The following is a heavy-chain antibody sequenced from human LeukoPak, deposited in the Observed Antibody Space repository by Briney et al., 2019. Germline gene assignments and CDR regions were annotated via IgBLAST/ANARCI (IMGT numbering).Heavy chain of an antibody. CDR2: IIPIIDMA. Sequence: GASVKVSCKASGGTFSSYAITWVRQAPGQGLEWMGRIIPIIDMANYAQKFQGRVTITADTSTSTAFMELSSLRSDDAAVYYCVCYNSSGYSDHYFDYWGQGTLVTVSS. CDR1: GGTFSSYA. V-gene: IGHV1-69*04. CDR3: VCYNSSGYSDHYFDY. D-gene: IGHD3-22*01. J-gene: IGHJ4*02.